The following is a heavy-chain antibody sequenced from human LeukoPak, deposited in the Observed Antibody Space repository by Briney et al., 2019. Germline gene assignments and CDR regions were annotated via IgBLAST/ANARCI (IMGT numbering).Heavy chain of an antibody. J-gene: IGHJ3*02. Sequence: GASVKVSCKASGYTFSGYYMHWVRQAPGQGLECMGWINPNSGDTNYAQKFQGRDTMTRDTPISTTYMELSRLRNDDTAVYYCARDRAGYYDTSGSVAFDIWGQGTMVTVSS. CDR2: INPNSGDT. D-gene: IGHD3-22*01. CDR1: GYTFSGYY. CDR3: ARDRAGYYDTSGSVAFDI. V-gene: IGHV1-2*02.